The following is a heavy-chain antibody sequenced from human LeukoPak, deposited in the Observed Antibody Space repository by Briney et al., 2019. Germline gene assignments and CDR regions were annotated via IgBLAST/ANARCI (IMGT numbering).Heavy chain of an antibody. V-gene: IGHV3-15*01. J-gene: IGHJ4*02. CDR1: GITLTDAW. Sequence: PGGSLRLSCTPSGITLTDAWMSWVRQAPGKGLEWVGRVRSETDGGAIDYATPVKGRFTISRDDSKNTLYLQMYSLQTEDTAVYYCATGGHYSSDWGQGALVTVSS. CDR3: ATGGHYSSD. D-gene: IGHD1-26*01. CDR2: VRSETDGGAI.